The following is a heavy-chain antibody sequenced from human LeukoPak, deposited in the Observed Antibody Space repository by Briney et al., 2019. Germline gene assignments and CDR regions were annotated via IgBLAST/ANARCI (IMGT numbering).Heavy chain of an antibody. CDR1: GYTFNSYG. J-gene: IGHJ6*03. CDR2: ISAFNGHT. V-gene: IGHV1-18*01. D-gene: IGHD4-17*01. Sequence: GASVKVSCKASGYTFNSYGISWVRQAPGQGLEWMGWISAFNGHTDYPQNFQGRVTLTTDTSTSIAYMELRSLRSDDTAMYYCARDTYTTVTAMDVWGKGTTVTVSS. CDR3: ARDTYTTVTAMDV.